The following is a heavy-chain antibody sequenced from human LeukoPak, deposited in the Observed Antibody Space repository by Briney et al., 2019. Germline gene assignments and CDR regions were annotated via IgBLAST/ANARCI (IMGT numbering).Heavy chain of an antibody. CDR3: ARDAYSSGSGDFDY. CDR1: GFTFSSYS. D-gene: IGHD6-19*01. V-gene: IGHV3-21*01. J-gene: IGHJ4*02. CDR2: ISSSSSYI. Sequence: PGGSLRLSCSASGFTFSSYSMNWVRQAPGKGLEWVSYISSSSSYIYYADSVKGRFTISRDNAKNSLYLQMNGLRAEDTAVYYCARDAYSSGSGDFDYWGQGTLVTVSS.